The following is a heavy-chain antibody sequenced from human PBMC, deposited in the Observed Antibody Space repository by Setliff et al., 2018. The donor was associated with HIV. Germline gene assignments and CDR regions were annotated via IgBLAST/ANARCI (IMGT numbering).Heavy chain of an antibody. J-gene: IGHJ4*02. CDR2: IFYSGSA. D-gene: IGHD3-22*01. Sequence: SETLSLTCSVSGYSINNGYYWGWIRQPPGKGREWIGSIFYSGSANYNPSLTSPVTISVDTSKNQFSLKLRSVTAADTAVYWCAREDSSYHYFDSWGQGMLVTVSS. CDR1: GYSINNGYY. V-gene: IGHV4-38-2*02. CDR3: AREDSSYHYFDS.